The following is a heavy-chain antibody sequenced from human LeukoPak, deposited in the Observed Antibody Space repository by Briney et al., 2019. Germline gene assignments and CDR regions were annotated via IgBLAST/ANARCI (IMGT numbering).Heavy chain of an antibody. CDR2: IYPSGGST. Sequence: GASVKVSCKASGYTLTSNYMHWARQAPGQGLEWMGTIYPSGGSTSYAQKFQGRVTMTRDTSTSTVYMELSSLRSEDTAVYYCAEDFLYGMDVWGQGTTVTVSS. CDR3: AEDFLYGMDV. CDR1: GYTLTSNY. J-gene: IGHJ6*02. V-gene: IGHV1-46*01.